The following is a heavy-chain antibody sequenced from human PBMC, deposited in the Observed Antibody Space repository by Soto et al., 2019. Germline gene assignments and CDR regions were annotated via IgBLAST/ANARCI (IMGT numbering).Heavy chain of an antibody. CDR1: GYTFTGYY. D-gene: IGHD2-15*01. V-gene: IGHV1-2*04. Sequence: QVQLVQSGAEVKMPGASVKVSCKASGYTFTGYYMHWVRQAPGQGLEWMGWINPNSGGTNYAQKFQGWVTMTRDTSIITAYMELSRLRSDDTAVYYCARAISVACSGGSCSTEGYFDYWGQGTLVTVSS. J-gene: IGHJ4*02. CDR3: ARAISVACSGGSCSTEGYFDY. CDR2: INPNSGGT.